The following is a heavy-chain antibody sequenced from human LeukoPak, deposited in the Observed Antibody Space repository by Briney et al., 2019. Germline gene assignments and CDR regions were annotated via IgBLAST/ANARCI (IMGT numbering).Heavy chain of an antibody. Sequence: GGSLRLSCAASGFTFSSYALSWVRQAPGKGLEGVSAISSSGDITYSADSVKGRFTISRDNSKNALYLQMNSLRAEDTAVYYCAKGLGTFDSRGWQPFDHWGQGTLVTVSS. V-gene: IGHV3-23*01. CDR1: GFTFSSYA. CDR3: AKGLGTFDSRGWQPFDH. J-gene: IGHJ4*02. D-gene: IGHD6-19*01. CDR2: ISSSGDIT.